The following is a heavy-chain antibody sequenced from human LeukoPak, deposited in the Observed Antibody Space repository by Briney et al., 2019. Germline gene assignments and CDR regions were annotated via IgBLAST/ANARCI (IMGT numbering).Heavy chain of an antibody. Sequence: SETLSLTCTVSSGSISSGRYYWGWIRQPAGKGLEWIGRIYTSGSTNYNPSLKSRVTISVDTSKNQFSLKLSSVTAADTAVYYCARDEWELLDAFDIWGQGTMVTVSS. V-gene: IGHV4-61*02. CDR1: SGSISSGRYY. J-gene: IGHJ3*02. D-gene: IGHD1-26*01. CDR2: IYTSGST. CDR3: ARDEWELLDAFDI.